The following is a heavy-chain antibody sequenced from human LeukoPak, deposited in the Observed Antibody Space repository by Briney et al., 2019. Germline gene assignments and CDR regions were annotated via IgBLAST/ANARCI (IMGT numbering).Heavy chain of an antibody. D-gene: IGHD1-1*01. V-gene: IGHV4-59*01. CDR2: IYYSGST. CDR3: ASDRTGTNWFDP. J-gene: IGHJ5*02. CDR1: SGSISSYY. Sequence: SETLSLTCTVSSGSISSYYWSCIRQPPGKGLEWIGYIYYSGSTNYNPSLKSRVTISVDTSKNQFSLNLRCETAADTAVYYCASDRTGTNWFDPWGQGTLVTVSS.